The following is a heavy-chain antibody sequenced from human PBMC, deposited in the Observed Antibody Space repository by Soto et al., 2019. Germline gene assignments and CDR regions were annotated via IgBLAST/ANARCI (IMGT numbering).Heavy chain of an antibody. CDR3: ERKYNWNHFGSSYYYGMDV. Sequence: PGESLKISCKGSGYSFTSYWISWVRQMPGKGLEWMGRIDPSDSYTNYSPSFQGHVTISADKSISTAYLQWSSLKASDTAMYYCERKYNWNHFGSSYYYGMDVWGQGTTATVSS. V-gene: IGHV5-10-1*01. CDR2: IDPSDSYT. CDR1: GYSFTSYW. J-gene: IGHJ6*02. D-gene: IGHD1-20*01.